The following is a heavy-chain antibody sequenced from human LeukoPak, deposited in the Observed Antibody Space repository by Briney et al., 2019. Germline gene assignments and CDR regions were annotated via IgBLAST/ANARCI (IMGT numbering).Heavy chain of an antibody. CDR2: IIPILGIA. J-gene: IGHJ4*02. CDR3: ASSSYKKNGGNSVIAY. CDR1: GGTFSNYA. D-gene: IGHD4-23*01. V-gene: IGHV1-69*04. Sequence: ASVKVSCKASGGTFSNYAINWVRQTPGQGLEWMGRIIPILGIANYAQKFQGRVTITADKSTSTAAYMEVSSPRSEDTAVYYCASSSYKKNGGNSVIAYWGQGTLVTVSS.